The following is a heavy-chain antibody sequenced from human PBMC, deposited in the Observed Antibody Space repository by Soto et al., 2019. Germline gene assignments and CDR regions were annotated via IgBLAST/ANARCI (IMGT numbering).Heavy chain of an antibody. Sequence: SEPLSLTCTVSGGSISIGGYYWSWISQHRGKGLEWIGYIYYSGSTYYNPSLKSRVTISVDTSKNQFSLKLSSVTAADTAVYYCARVSAYYYDSSGYDPWGQGNLVTVSS. CDR3: ARVSAYYYDSSGYDP. CDR1: GGSISIGGYY. J-gene: IGHJ5*02. V-gene: IGHV4-31*03. CDR2: IYYSGST. D-gene: IGHD3-22*01.